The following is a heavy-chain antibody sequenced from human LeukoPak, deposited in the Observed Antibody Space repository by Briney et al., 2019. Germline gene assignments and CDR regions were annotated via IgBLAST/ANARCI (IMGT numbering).Heavy chain of an antibody. Sequence: GGSLRLSCAASGFTFSSYSMNWVRQAPGKGLEWVSSISSSSSYIYYADSVKGRFTISRDNAKNSLYLQMNSLRAEDTAVYYCARDRGYYYDSSDYFGYWGQGTLVTVSS. J-gene: IGHJ4*02. CDR2: ISSSSSYI. V-gene: IGHV3-21*01. CDR3: ARDRGYYYDSSDYFGY. CDR1: GFTFSSYS. D-gene: IGHD3-22*01.